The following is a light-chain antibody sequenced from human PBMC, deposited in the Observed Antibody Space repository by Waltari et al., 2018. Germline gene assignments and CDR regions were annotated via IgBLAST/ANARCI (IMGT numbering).Light chain of an antibody. CDR1: NLEDKY. J-gene: IGLJ2*01. CDR3: QALDSSGNAVI. V-gene: IGLV3-1*01. Sequence: SYELTQPPSVSVSPGQTATITCSGDNLEDKYVCWYQQRPGQSPLLVIFQDFKRPSGIPERFSGSNSGQTATLTISGTQAIDEADYYCQALDSSGNAVIFGGGTKLTVL. CDR2: QDF.